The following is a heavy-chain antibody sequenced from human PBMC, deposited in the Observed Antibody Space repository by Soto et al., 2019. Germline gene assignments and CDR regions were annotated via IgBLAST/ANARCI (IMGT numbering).Heavy chain of an antibody. CDR2: TYYRSKWYN. CDR3: EREGIRVRAVFGTNYLDS. CDR1: GNSVATNSAA. D-gene: IGHD6-19*01. J-gene: IGHJ4*02. V-gene: IGHV6-1*01. Sequence: QPIPITCARSGNSVATNSAAWNWIRQSPSRCLEWLGRTYYRSKWYNDHAVSVKSRITINPDTSKNQYSLQLNSVTPEETAVYYCEREGIRVRAVFGTNYLDSGSQGSPFTASS.